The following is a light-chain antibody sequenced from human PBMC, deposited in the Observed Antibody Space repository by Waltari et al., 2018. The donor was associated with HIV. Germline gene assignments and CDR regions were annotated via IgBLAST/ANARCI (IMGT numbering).Light chain of an antibody. Sequence: QSVLTQPPSVSGAPGRKVIISCTGRSSNIGAGQDVQWYQQCPGTAPKVLIYGNTNRPSGVPDRFSGSKSGNSASLAITGLQADDEADYYCQSYDSSLNGWVFGGGTKLTV. CDR1: SSNIGAGQD. CDR2: GNT. J-gene: IGLJ3*02. CDR3: QSYDSSLNGWV. V-gene: IGLV1-40*01.